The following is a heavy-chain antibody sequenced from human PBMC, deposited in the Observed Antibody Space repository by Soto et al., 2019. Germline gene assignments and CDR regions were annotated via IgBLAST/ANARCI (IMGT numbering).Heavy chain of an antibody. D-gene: IGHD1-26*01. J-gene: IGHJ4*02. Sequence: GALRLSCAASGFTVRKYAMTWVRQAPGRGLEYVSSIIDSGGDTYYADSVKGRFTISRDNSKNTLYLQMNSLIAEDTAVYYCAQHVLDRAVDSGGQGT. CDR2: IIDSGGDT. V-gene: IGHV3-23*01. CDR3: AQHVLDRAVDS. CDR1: GFTVRKYA.